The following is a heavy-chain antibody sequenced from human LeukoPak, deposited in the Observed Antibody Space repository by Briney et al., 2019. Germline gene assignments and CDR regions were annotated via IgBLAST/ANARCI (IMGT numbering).Heavy chain of an antibody. CDR2: TSYDGSNS. Sequence: GGSLRLSCVGSGFTFSSYGIHWVRRAPGKGLEWVAVTSYDGSNSHYADSVKGRFTISRDNSKNTLYLQMNSLRGEDTAVYYCAKEHSIINIVQGMDVWGQGTTVTVSS. CDR1: GFTFSSYG. V-gene: IGHV3-30*18. CDR3: AKEHSIINIVQGMDV. D-gene: IGHD5-12*01. J-gene: IGHJ6*02.